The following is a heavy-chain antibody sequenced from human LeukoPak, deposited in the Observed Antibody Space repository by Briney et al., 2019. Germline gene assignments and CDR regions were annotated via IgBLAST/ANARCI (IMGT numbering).Heavy chain of an antibody. CDR2: IYYSGST. J-gene: IGHJ6*02. D-gene: IGHD3-9*01. V-gene: IGHV4-59*08. CDR1: GGSISSYY. Sequence: PSETLSLTCTVSGGSISSYYWSWIRQPPGKGLEWIGYIYYSGSTNYNPSLKSRVTISVDTSKNQFSLKLSSVTAADTAVYYCAGRLGLRYFDWAYYYYGMDVWGQGTTVTVSS. CDR3: AGRLGLRYFDWAYYYYGMDV.